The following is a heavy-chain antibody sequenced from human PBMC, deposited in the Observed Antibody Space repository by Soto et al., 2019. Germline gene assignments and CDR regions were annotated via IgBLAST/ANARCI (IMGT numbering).Heavy chain of an antibody. J-gene: IGHJ4*02. CDR1: GFTFSSYD. D-gene: IGHD3-16*01. CDR3: TRGADGFDY. CDR2: IGTAGDT. V-gene: IGHV3-13*01. Sequence: EVHLVESGGDLVQPGGSLRLSCAASGFTFSSYDFHWVRQATGKGLEWFSGIGTAGDTYYAGSVKGRFIMSRENAKNSLYLQMNSLRVGDTAVYYCTRGADGFDYWGQGTLVTVSS.